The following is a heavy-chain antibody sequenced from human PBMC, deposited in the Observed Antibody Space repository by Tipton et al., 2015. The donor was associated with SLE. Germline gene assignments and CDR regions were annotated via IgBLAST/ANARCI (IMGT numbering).Heavy chain of an antibody. Sequence: SLRLSCAASGFTFSNAWMSWVRQAPGKGLEWVGRIKTKTDGGTTDYAAPVKGRFTISRDDSKNTLYLQMNSLKTEDTAIYYCTREGRGDYVAGYWGQGTLVTVSS. CDR1: GFTFSNAW. D-gene: IGHD4-17*01. V-gene: IGHV3-15*01. CDR2: IKTKTDGGTT. J-gene: IGHJ4*02. CDR3: TREGRGDYVAGY.